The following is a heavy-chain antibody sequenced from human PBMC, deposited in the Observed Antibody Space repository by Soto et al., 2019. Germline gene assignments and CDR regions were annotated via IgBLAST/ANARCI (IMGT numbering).Heavy chain of an antibody. V-gene: IGHV4-4*02. D-gene: IGHD1-1*01. CDR3: ATRDNYNFY. CDR1: GDSISSNEW. CDR2: ISRSGSP. Sequence: QVQLQESGPGLLKPSGTLSLTCTVSGDSISSNEWWSWVRQPPGKGLEWIGDISRSGSPNYNSSLEGRINISVDKSKNQFSLKLNSVTAADTAMYYCATRDNYNFYWGQGTLVTVSS. J-gene: IGHJ4*02.